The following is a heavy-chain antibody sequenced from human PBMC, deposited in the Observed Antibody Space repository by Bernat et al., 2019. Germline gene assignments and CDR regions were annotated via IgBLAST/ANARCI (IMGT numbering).Heavy chain of an antibody. CDR1: GGTFSSYA. CDR3: ESNGEEMATIFSHELAGAFDI. V-gene: IGHV1-69*01. CDR2: IIPIFGTA. J-gene: IGHJ3*02. Sequence: QVQLVQSGAEVKKPGSSVKVSCKASGGTFSSYAISWVRQAPGQGLEWMGGIIPIFGTANYAQKFQGRVTITADESTSTAYMELSSLRSEDTAVYYCESNGEEMATIFSHELAGAFDIWGQGTMVTVSS. D-gene: IGHD5-24*01.